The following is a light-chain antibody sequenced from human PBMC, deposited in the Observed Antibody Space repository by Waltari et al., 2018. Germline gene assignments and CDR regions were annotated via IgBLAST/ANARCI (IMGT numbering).Light chain of an antibody. J-gene: IGKJ1*01. CDR2: WAS. CDR3: QQDYSTPRT. Sequence: DIVMTQSPDSLAVSLGERATINCKSSQSVLSSSNNKNYLAWYQQKPGQPPKLLIYWASTGESGVPDRCSGSGSGTDFTLTISSLQAEDGAVYYCQQDYSTPRTFGQGTKVEIK. V-gene: IGKV4-1*01. CDR1: QSVLSSSNNKNY.